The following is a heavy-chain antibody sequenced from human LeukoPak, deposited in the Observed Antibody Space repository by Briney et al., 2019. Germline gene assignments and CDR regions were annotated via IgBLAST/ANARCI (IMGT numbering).Heavy chain of an antibody. CDR2: INPNSGGT. CDR1: GYTFTGYY. V-gene: IGHV1-2*02. CDR3: ARQPSSSQRWFDP. Sequence: GASVKVSCKASGYTFTGYYMHWVRQAPGQGLEWMGWINPNSGGTNYAQKFQGRVTMTRDTSISTAYMELSRPRSDDTAVYYCARQPSSSQRWFDPWGQGTLVTVSS. D-gene: IGHD2-2*01. J-gene: IGHJ5*02.